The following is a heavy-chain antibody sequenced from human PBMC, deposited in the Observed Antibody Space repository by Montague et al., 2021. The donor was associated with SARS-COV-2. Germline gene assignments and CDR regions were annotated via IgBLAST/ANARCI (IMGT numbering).Heavy chain of an antibody. Sequence: CAISGESVSSNSAAWNWIRQSPSRGLEWLGRTCYRSKWYYEYAVSLKSRITINPDTSKNQFSLQVKSMTPEDTAVYYCALAVAGRGGYDYWGQGTLVTVSS. CDR2: TCYRSKWYY. J-gene: IGHJ4*02. V-gene: IGHV6-1*01. D-gene: IGHD6-19*01. CDR3: ALAVAGRGGYDY. CDR1: GESVSSNSAA.